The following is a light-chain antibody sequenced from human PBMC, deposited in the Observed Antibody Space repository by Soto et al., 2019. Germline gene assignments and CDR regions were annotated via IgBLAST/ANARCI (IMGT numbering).Light chain of an antibody. CDR1: RSLSTN. J-gene: IGKJ1*01. Sequence: EIVRTQSPATVSVSRGDRATLSCRASRSLSTNLAWYQQRPGQAPRLLIYGASTRATGIPARFSGSGSGTEFTLTISSLQSEDFAVYYCHQYNNWPPWTFGQGTKVDIK. CDR2: GAS. V-gene: IGKV3-15*01. CDR3: HQYNNWPPWT.